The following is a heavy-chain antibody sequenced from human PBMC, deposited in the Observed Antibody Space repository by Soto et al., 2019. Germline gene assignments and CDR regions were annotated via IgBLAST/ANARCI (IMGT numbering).Heavy chain of an antibody. D-gene: IGHD5-12*01. Sequence: ASVKVSCKASGYTFTGYYMHWVRQAPGQGLEWMGWINPNSGGTNYAQKFQGRVTMTRDTSISTAYMELSRLRSDVTAVYYCARDDSSGYDPIFDYWGQGTLVTVSS. V-gene: IGHV1-2*02. CDR1: GYTFTGYY. J-gene: IGHJ4*02. CDR2: INPNSGGT. CDR3: ARDDSSGYDPIFDY.